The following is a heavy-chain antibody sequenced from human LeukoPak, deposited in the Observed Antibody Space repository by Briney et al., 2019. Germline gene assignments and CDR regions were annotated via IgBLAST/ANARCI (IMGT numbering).Heavy chain of an antibody. CDR1: GGSFSGYY. CDR2: INHSGST. J-gene: IGHJ6*03. V-gene: IGHV4-34*01. Sequence: PSETLSLTCAVYGGSFSGYYWSWIRQPPGKGLEWIGEINHSGSTNYNPSLKSRVTISVDTSKNQFSLKLSSVTAADTAVYYCARRRTSGFLTREYYMDVWGKGTTVTISS. CDR3: ARRRTSGFLTREYYMDV. D-gene: IGHD6-6*01.